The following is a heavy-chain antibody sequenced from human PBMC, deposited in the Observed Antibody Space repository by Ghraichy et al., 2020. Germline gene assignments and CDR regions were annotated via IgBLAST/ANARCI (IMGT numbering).Heavy chain of an antibody. V-gene: IGHV4-34*01. J-gene: IGHJ6*02. Sequence: SETLSLTCAVYGGSFSGYYWSWIRQPPGKGLEWIGEINHSGSTNYNPSLKSRVTISVDTSKNQFSLKLSSVTAADTAVYFCASLSPNLLWRRRDGSFYGMDVWGQGTTVTVSS. CDR3: ASLSPNLLWRRRDGSFYGMDV. CDR1: GGSFSGYY. D-gene: IGHD3-10*01. CDR2: INHSGST.